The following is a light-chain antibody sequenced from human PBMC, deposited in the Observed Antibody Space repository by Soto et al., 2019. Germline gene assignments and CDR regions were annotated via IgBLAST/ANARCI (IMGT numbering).Light chain of an antibody. CDR3: QSYDSSLSGGV. Sequence: QSVLTQPPSVSGAPGQRVTISCTGGSSNIGAGYDVHWYQQLPGTAPKLLIYGNSNRPSGVPDRLSGSKSGTSASLAITGLQAEDEADYYCQSYDSSLSGGVFGGGAKLTVL. V-gene: IGLV1-40*01. J-gene: IGLJ3*02. CDR2: GNS. CDR1: SSNIGAGYD.